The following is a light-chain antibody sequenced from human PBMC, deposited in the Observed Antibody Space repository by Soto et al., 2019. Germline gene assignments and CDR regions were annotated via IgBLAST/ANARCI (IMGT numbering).Light chain of an antibody. Sequence: DIVMTQSPDSLDVSLGERATINCKSSQSVLYSSNDKNFLTWYQQKPGQPPKLLIYWASTRESGVPDRFSGSGSGTDFTLTISSLQAEDVAVYYCHQYYSAPWTFGQGTKVEIK. V-gene: IGKV4-1*01. CDR2: WAS. CDR1: QSVLYSSNDKNF. J-gene: IGKJ1*01. CDR3: HQYYSAPWT.